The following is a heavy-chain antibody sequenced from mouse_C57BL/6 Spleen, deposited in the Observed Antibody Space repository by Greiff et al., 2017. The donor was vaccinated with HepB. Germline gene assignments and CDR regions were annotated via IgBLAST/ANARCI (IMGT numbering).Heavy chain of an antibody. Sequence: EVKVEESGGGLVQPGGSMKLSCAASGFTFSDAWMDWVRQSPEKGLEWVAEFRNKANNHATYYAESVKGRFTISRDDSKSSVYLQMYSLRAEDTGMYYGTKPIYYYDSFYGFDYWGQGTTLTVSS. CDR1: GFTFSDAW. J-gene: IGHJ2*01. D-gene: IGHD1-1*01. CDR3: TKPIYYYDSFYGFDY. V-gene: IGHV6-6*01. CDR2: FRNKANNHAT.